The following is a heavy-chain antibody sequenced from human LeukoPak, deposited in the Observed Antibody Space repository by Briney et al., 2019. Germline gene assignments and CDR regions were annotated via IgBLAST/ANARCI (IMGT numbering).Heavy chain of an antibody. CDR1: GGSFSGYY. CDR2: INHSGST. V-gene: IGHV4-34*01. Sequence: SETLSLTCAVYGGSFSGYYWSWIRQPPGKGLEWIGEINHSGSTNYNPSLKSRVTISVDTSKNQFSLKLSSVTAADTAVYYCARVNYDILTGYYPDFDYWGQGTLVTVSS. J-gene: IGHJ4*02. D-gene: IGHD3-9*01. CDR3: ARVNYDILTGYYPDFDY.